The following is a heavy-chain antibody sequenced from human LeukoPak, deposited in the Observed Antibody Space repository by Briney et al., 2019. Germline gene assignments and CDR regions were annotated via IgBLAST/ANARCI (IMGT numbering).Heavy chain of an antibody. V-gene: IGHV4-59*12. D-gene: IGHD2-21*02. Sequence: SETLSLTCTVSGGYIRSYYWSWLRQPPGKGLEWIGYIYYSGSTNYYPSLKSRVTISIEKSKNQFSLKLSSVTAADTAVYYCAGAYCGGDCYSGRAFDIWGQGTMVTVSS. CDR2: IYYSGST. CDR3: AGAYCGGDCYSGRAFDI. CDR1: GGYIRSYY. J-gene: IGHJ3*02.